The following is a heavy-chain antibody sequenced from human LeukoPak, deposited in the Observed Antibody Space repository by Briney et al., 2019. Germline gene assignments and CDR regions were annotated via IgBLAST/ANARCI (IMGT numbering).Heavy chain of an antibody. V-gene: IGHV1-69*02. CDR3: AGVKRYSGYDYPIDYYYYYMDV. J-gene: IGHJ6*03. Sequence: SVKVSCKASGGTFSSYTISWVRQAPGQGLEWMGRIIPILGIAKYAQKFQGRVTITADKSTSTAYMELSSLRSEDTAVYYCAGVKRYSGYDYPIDYYYYYMDVWGKGTTVTVSS. CDR2: IIPILGIA. CDR1: GGTFSSYT. D-gene: IGHD5-12*01.